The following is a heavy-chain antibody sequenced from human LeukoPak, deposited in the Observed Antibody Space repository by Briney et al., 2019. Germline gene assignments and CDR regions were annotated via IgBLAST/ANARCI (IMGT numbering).Heavy chain of an antibody. CDR1: GFTFSNSA. CDR2: VSGRGGST. D-gene: IGHD3-22*01. CDR3: ARADTSGYIYYFDY. J-gene: IGHJ4*02. Sequence: GGSLRLSCAASGFTFSNSAMSWVRQAPGKGLEWVSSVSGRGGSTYYADSVKGRFTNSRDNSKNTLYLQVNSLRAEDTAVYYCARADTSGYIYYFDYWGQGTLVTVSS. V-gene: IGHV3-23*01.